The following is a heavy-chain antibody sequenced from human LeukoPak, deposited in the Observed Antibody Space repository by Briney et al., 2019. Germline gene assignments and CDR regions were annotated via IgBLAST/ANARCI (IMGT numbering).Heavy chain of an antibody. CDR3: ARHKSNPDWYFDL. V-gene: IGHV4-59*08. Sequence: SETLSLTCTIFGGSISSYYWSWIRQPPGKGLEWIGYIYYSGSTNYNPSLKSRVTISVDTSKNQFSLKLSSVTAADTAVYYCARHKSNPDWYFDLWGRGTLVTVSS. CDR2: IYYSGST. J-gene: IGHJ2*01. CDR1: GGSISSYY.